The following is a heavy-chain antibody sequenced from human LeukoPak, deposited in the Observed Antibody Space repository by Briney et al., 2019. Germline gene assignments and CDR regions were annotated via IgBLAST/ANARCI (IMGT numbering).Heavy chain of an antibody. J-gene: IGHJ3*02. V-gene: IGHV3-48*01. CDR3: ARDRTYSGSFHDAFDI. D-gene: IGHD1-26*01. CDR1: GFTFSSYS. CDR2: ISSSSSTI. Sequence: GGSLRLSCAASGFTFSSYSMNWVRQAPGKGLEWVSYISSSSSTIYYADSVKGRFTISRDNSKNTLYLQMNSLRAEDTAVYYCARDRTYSGSFHDAFDIWGQGTMVTVSS.